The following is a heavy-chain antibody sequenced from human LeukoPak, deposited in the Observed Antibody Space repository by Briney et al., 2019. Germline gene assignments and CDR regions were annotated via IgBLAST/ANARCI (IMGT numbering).Heavy chain of an antibody. Sequence: ASVKVSCKASGYTFTSYGISWVRQAPGQGLEWMGWISAYNGNTNYAQKLQGRVTMTTDTSTSTAYMELRSLRSDDTAVYYCARDLGPEYSISSSAALDIWGQGTMVTVSS. J-gene: IGHJ3*02. CDR2: ISAYNGNT. V-gene: IGHV1-18*01. D-gene: IGHD6-6*01. CDR1: GYTFTSYG. CDR3: ARDLGPEYSISSSAALDI.